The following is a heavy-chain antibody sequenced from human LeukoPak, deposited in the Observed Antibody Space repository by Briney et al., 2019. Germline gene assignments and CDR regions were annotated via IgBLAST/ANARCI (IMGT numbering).Heavy chain of an antibody. J-gene: IGHJ4*02. CDR1: GFSFNATW. V-gene: IGHV3-15*01. CDR3: TTGGGSYRVVDY. D-gene: IGHD1-26*01. CDR2: IKRKTDGGTT. Sequence: GGSLILSCAASGFSFNATWMAWVRQSPGRGLEWVGRIKRKTDGGTTDYAAPVKGRFTISRDDSKETLYLQMNSLKTEDTGVYYCTTGGGSYRVVDYWGQGTLVTVSS.